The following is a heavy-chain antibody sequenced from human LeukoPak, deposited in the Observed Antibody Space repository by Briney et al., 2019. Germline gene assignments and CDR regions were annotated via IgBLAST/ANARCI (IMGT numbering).Heavy chain of an antibody. V-gene: IGHV4-38-2*01. J-gene: IGHJ6*03. CDR1: GYSISSGYY. D-gene: IGHD6-13*01. Sequence: SETLSLTCAVSGYSISSGYYWGWIRQSPGKGLEWIGSIYRSGITYYKPSLKSRVSISVDTSKNQFSLNLSSVTAADAAVYYCARAAFHYYYYMDVWGKGTTVTVSS. CDR2: IYRSGIT. CDR3: ARAAFHYYYYMDV.